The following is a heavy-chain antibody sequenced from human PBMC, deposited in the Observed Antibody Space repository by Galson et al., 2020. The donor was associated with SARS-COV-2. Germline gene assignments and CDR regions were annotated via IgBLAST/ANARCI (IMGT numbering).Heavy chain of an antibody. V-gene: IGHV3-30-3*01. J-gene: IGHJ6*02. CDR3: ARVSSSSYCYYYYGMDV. CDR2: ISYDGSNK. D-gene: IGHD6-13*01. Sequence: AGSLTLSCAASGFTFSSYAMHWVRQPPGKGLEWVAVISYDGSNKYYADSVKGQFTISRDNSKNTLYLQMNSLRAEDTAVYYCARVSSSSYCYYYYGMDVWGQGTTVTVSS. CDR1: GFTFSSYA.